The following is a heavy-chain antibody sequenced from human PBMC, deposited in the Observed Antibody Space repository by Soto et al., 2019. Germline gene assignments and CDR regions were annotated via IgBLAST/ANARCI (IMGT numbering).Heavy chain of an antibody. D-gene: IGHD2-15*01. CDR2: ISYDGSNK. CDR3: AKGRCSGGSCYSELGAFDI. CDR1: GFTFSSYG. J-gene: IGHJ3*02. Sequence: GGSLRLSCAASGFTFSSYGMHWVRQAPGKGLEWVAVISYDGSNKYYADSVKGRFTISRDNSKNTLYLQMNSLRAEDTAGYYCAKGRCSGGSCYSELGAFDIWGQGTMVTVSS. V-gene: IGHV3-30*18.